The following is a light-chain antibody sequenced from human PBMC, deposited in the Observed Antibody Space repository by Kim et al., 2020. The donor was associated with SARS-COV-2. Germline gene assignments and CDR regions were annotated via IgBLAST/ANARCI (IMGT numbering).Light chain of an antibody. V-gene: IGKV3-20*01. J-gene: IGKJ1*01. CDR2: DAS. CDR1: QSVCGSY. Sequence: SPGERATFSCRASQSVCGSYPAWYQQKPGQAPRLLIYDASTRATGIPDRFSGSGSGTDFTLTISRLEPEDFAVYYCQQYGSSPQTFGQGTKVDIK. CDR3: QQYGSSPQT.